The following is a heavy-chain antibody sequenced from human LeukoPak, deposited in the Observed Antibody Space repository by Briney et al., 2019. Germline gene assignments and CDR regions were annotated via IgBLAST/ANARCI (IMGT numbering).Heavy chain of an antibody. J-gene: IGHJ6*04. D-gene: IGHD4-17*01. CDR3: AKEMNDYVDYFYMDV. Sequence: GGSLRLSCAASGLTFSSYAMHWVRQAPGEGLDWVAFIRYDGTKKYCADSVKGRFTVSRDNSKNTLYLQMNSLRAEDTAVYYCAKEMNDYVDYFYMDVWGKGTTVTVSS. CDR2: IRYDGTKK. CDR1: GLTFSSYA. V-gene: IGHV3-30*02.